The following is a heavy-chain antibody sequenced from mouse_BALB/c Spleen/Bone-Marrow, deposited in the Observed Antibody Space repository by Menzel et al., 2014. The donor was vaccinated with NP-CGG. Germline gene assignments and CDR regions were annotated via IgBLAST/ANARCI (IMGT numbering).Heavy chain of an antibody. Sequence: QVQLQQSGAELMKPGASVKISCKATGYTFSSYWIEWVKRRPGHGLEWIGEILPGSGSTNYNEKFKGKATFTADTSSNTAYMQLSSLTSEDSAVYYCARDGNYGAYWGQGTLVTVSA. J-gene: IGHJ3*01. CDR3: ARDGNYGAY. CDR1: GYTFSSYW. D-gene: IGHD2-1*01. V-gene: IGHV1-9*01. CDR2: ILPGSGST.